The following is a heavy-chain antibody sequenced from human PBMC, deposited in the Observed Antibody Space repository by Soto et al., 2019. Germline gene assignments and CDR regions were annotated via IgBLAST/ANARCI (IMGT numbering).Heavy chain of an antibody. CDR3: ARGGAPNYFDY. D-gene: IGHD1-26*01. Sequence: SETLSLTCAVSGGSISSGAYSWKWIRQPPGKDLEWIGYISHSGTTSYTPAVKSRVTISVDRSKNQFSLKLSSVTAADTALFYCARGGAPNYFDYWGLGILVTVSS. CDR2: ISHSGTT. V-gene: IGHV4-30-2*01. J-gene: IGHJ4*02. CDR1: GGSISSGAYS.